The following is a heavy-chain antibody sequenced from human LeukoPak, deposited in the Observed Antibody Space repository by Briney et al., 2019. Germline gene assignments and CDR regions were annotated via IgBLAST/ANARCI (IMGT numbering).Heavy chain of an antibody. CDR2: INHSGST. CDR3: ARGSDYVWGSYRYLLY. CDR1: GGSFSGYY. D-gene: IGHD3-16*02. J-gene: IGHJ4*02. V-gene: IGHV4-34*01. Sequence: PSETLSLTCAVSGGSFSGYYWSWIRQPPGKGLEWIGEINHSGSTNYNPSLKSRVTISVDTSKNQFSLKLSSVTAADTAVYYCARGSDYVWGSYRYLLYWGQGTLVIVSS.